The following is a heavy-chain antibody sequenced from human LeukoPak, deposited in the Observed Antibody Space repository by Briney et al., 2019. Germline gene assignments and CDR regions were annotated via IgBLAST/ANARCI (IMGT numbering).Heavy chain of an antibody. D-gene: IGHD6-19*01. Sequence: SETLSLTCAVYGWSFSGYYWSWIRQPPGKGLEWIGEINHSGSNNYNPSLKSRVTISVDQSKNQFSLKLSSVTAADTAMYYCARGTLYSGWSYYFDYWGQGSQVTVSS. J-gene: IGHJ4*02. CDR3: ARGTLYSGWSYYFDY. CDR1: GWSFSGYY. CDR2: INHSGSN. V-gene: IGHV4-34*01.